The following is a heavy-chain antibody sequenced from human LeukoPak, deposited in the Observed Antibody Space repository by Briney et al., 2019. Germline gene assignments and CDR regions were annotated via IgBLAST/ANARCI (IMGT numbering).Heavy chain of an antibody. J-gene: IGHJ4*02. CDR1: GFTFSSHA. CDR3: AKEYGGFPFDY. D-gene: IGHD4-23*01. Sequence: DPGGSLRLSCAAPGFTFSSHAMSWVRQAPGKGLEWVSAISGSGGSTYYADSVKGRFTISRDNPKNTLYLEMNSLRAEETAVYYCAKEYGGFPFDYWGQGTLVTVSS. CDR2: ISGSGGST. V-gene: IGHV3-23*01.